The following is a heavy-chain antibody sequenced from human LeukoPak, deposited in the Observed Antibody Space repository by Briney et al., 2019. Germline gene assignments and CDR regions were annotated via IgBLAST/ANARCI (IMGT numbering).Heavy chain of an antibody. CDR2: ISSSSSYI. CDR1: GFTFSSYS. D-gene: IGHD3-9*01. Sequence: GGSLRLSCAASGFTFSSYSMNWVRQAPGKGLEWVSSISSSSSYIYYADSVKGRFTISRDNAKNSLYLQMNSLRAEDTAVYYCATRLRYFDWLFHDAYDIWGQGTMVTVSS. V-gene: IGHV3-21*01. J-gene: IGHJ3*02. CDR3: ATRLRYFDWLFHDAYDI.